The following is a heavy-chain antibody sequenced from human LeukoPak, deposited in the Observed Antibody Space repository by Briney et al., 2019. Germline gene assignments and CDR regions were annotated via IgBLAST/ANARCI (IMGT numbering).Heavy chain of an antibody. J-gene: IGHJ4*02. CDR3: ASEQGDILTGVIDY. Sequence: SETLSLTCTVSGASITSGGYYWSWIRQPPGKGLEWIGYIYYSGSTYYNPSLKSRVTISVDTSKNQFSLKLSSVTAADTAVYYCASEQGDILTGVIDYWGQGTLVTVSS. V-gene: IGHV4-30-4*01. CDR1: GASITSGGYY. D-gene: IGHD3-9*01. CDR2: IYYSGST.